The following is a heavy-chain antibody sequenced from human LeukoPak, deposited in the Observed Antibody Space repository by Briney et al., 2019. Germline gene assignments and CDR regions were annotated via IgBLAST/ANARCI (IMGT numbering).Heavy chain of an antibody. V-gene: IGHV4-4*09. J-gene: IGHJ4*02. D-gene: IGHD1-7*01. CDR1: GASISSHY. CDR2: ISTSGST. CDR3: ARLIPITRTTDYFDY. Sequence: EPSETLSLTCTVSGASISSHYWSLIRQPPGKGLEYIGYISTSGSTNYNPSLKSRVTISVDTSKNQFSLKLRSVTAADTAIYYCARLIPITRTTDYFDYWGQGTLVTVSS.